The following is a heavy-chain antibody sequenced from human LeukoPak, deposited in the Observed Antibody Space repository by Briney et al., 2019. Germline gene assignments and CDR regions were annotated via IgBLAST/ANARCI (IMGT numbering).Heavy chain of an antibody. CDR1: GFTFSSYS. Sequence: GGSLRLSCTASGFTFSSYSMNWVRQTPGEGLEWVSSISSSSSYIYYTDSLKGRFTVSRDNAKNSLDLQMNSLRAEDTAVYYCARPVSGDGTAAAQFDYWGQGTLVTVSS. CDR3: ARPVSGDGTAAAQFDY. V-gene: IGHV3-21*04. J-gene: IGHJ4*02. CDR2: ISSSSSYI. D-gene: IGHD6-13*01.